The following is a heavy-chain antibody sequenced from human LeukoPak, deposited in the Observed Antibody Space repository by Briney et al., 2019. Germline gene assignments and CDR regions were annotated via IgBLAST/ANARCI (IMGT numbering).Heavy chain of an antibody. J-gene: IGHJ4*02. CDR3: ARHWIYCSGGSCYSGY. D-gene: IGHD2-15*01. CDR1: GGSISSYY. V-gene: IGHV4-59*08. CDR2: IYYSGST. Sequence: SETLSLTCTVSGGSISSYYWSWIRQPPGKGLEWIGYIYYSGSTNYNPSLKSRVTISVDTSKNQFSLKLSSVTAADTAVYYCARHWIYCSGGSCYSGYWGQGTLVTVSS.